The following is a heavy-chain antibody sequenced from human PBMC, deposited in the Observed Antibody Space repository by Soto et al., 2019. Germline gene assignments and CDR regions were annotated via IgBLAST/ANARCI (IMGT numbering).Heavy chain of an antibody. CDR3: AKGTNFWSAEFEYYFDY. J-gene: IGHJ4*02. V-gene: IGHV3-23*01. CDR1: GFTFSSYA. D-gene: IGHD3-3*01. Sequence: EVQLLESGGGLVQPGGSLRLSCAASGFTFSSYAMSWVRQAPGKGLEWVSAISGSGGSTYYADSVKGRFTISRDNSKNTLYLQMNSLRADDTAVYYCAKGTNFWSAEFEYYFDYWGQGTLVTVSS. CDR2: ISGSGGST.